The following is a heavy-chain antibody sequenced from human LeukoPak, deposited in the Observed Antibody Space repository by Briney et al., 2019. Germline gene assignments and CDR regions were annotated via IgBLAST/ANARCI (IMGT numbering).Heavy chain of an antibody. CDR1: GFTFSSYW. J-gene: IGHJ4*02. V-gene: IGHV3-7*03. CDR2: IKQDGSEK. Sequence: PGGSLRLSCAASGFTFSSYWMSWVRQAPGKGLEWVANIKQDGSEKYYVDSVKGRFTISRDNAKNSLYLQMNSLRVEDTALYYCAKEGQWLGSGFDYWGQGTLVTVSS. CDR3: AKEGQWLGSGFDY. D-gene: IGHD6-19*01.